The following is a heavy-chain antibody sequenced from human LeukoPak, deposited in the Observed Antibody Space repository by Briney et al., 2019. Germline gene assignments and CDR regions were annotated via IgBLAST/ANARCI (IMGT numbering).Heavy chain of an antibody. J-gene: IGHJ4*02. CDR3: ARICRDNLAGYQTNPIDY. Sequence: ASVKVSCKASGYTFTGYYMHWVRQAPGQGLEWMGWINPNSGGTNYAQKFQGRVTMTRDTSISTAYMELSRLRSADTAGDYWARICRDNLAGYQTNPIDYWGQGTLVTASS. CDR2: INPNSGGT. V-gene: IGHV1-2*02. D-gene: IGHD3-9*01. CDR1: GYTFTGYY.